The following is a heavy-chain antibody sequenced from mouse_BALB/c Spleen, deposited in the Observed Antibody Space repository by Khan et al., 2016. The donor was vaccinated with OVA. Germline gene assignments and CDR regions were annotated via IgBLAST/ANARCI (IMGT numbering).Heavy chain of an antibody. Sequence: QVQLKESGPELVKPGASVKMSCKASGYTFTYYVITWVKQRTGQGIEWIGEIYPGSDNAYYNERFKGKATLTADKSSNTTHMQLSSLTSEDSAVYFCARVDGYYVYFDYWGQGTTLTVSS. CDR1: GYTFTYYV. CDR2: IYPGSDNA. CDR3: ARVDGYYVYFDY. J-gene: IGHJ2*01. D-gene: IGHD2-3*01. V-gene: IGHV1-77*01.